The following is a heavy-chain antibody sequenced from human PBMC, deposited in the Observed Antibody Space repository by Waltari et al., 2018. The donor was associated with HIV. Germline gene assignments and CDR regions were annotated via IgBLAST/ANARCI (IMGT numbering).Heavy chain of an antibody. D-gene: IGHD3-22*01. V-gene: IGHV3-74*01. CDR1: GFNFRSYW. CDR3: VRDYDSSGYYSANWFDP. CDR2: INNDGSNT. Sequence: EVQLVESGGGLVQPGGSLRLSCVASGFNFRSYWMPVARQGPGRGLVWVSRINNDGSNTNYADSVKGRFTISRDNAKNTLYLQMNSLRAEDTAVYSCVRDYDSSGYYSANWFDPWGQGTLVTVSS. J-gene: IGHJ5*02.